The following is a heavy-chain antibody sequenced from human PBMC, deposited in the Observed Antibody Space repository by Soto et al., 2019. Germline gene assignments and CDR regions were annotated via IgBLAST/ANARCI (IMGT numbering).Heavy chain of an antibody. D-gene: IGHD3-16*01. CDR3: ARDDVSYYYGMDV. CDR2: IIPILGIA. CDR1: GGTFSSYT. V-gene: IGHV1-69*04. J-gene: IGHJ6*02. Sequence: SVKVSCKASGGTFSSYTISWVRQAPGQGLEWMGRIIPILGIANYAQKFQGRVTITADKSTSTAYMELSSLRSEDTAVYYCARDDVSYYYGMDVWGQGTTVNVAS.